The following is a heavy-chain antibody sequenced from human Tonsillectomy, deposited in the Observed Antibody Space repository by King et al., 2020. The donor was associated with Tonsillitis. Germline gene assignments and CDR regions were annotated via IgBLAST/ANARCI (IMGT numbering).Heavy chain of an antibody. V-gene: IGHV3-73*02. CDR3: TTQNDD. CDR1: GFTFSGSV. J-gene: IGHJ1*01. CDR2: IRTKANGYAT. Sequence: VQLVESGGGLVQPGGSLKLSCAASGFTFSGSVMHWVRQASGKGLEWVGRIRTKANGYATASGASVKGRFTISRDDSKSMAYLQMNSLKSEDTAVYYCTTQNDDWGKGTLVIVSS.